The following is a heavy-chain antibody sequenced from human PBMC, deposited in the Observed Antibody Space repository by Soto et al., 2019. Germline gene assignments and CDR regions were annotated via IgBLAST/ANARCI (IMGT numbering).Heavy chain of an antibody. D-gene: IGHD5-12*01. J-gene: IGHJ4*02. CDR1: GGSISSYY. Sequence: PSETLSLTCTVSGGSISSYYWSWIRQPPGKGLEWIGYIYYSVSTNYNPSLKSRVTISVDTSKNQFSLKLSSVTAADTAVYYCARGGDGYNFYDFDYWGQGTLVTVSS. V-gene: IGHV4-59*01. CDR3: ARGGDGYNFYDFDY. CDR2: IYYSVST.